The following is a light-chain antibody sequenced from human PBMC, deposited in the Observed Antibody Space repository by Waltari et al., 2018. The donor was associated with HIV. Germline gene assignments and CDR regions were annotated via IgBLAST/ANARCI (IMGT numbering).Light chain of an antibody. V-gene: IGLV1-44*01. Sequence: QSVLTQPPSVSGTPGQRVTISFSGSSSNIGDNAVSWYQQFPGTAPKLLIYSNNQRPSGVPDRFSGSKSGTSASLAISGLQSEDEADYYCATLDDSLNGPVFGGGTKVTVL. CDR3: ATLDDSLNGPV. CDR2: SNN. J-gene: IGLJ2*01. CDR1: SSNIGDNA.